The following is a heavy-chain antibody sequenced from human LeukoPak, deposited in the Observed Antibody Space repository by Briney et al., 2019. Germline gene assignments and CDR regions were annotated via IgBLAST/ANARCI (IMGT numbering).Heavy chain of an antibody. CDR2: IYYSGST. CDR3: ARVEGRPGAFDI. V-gene: IGHV4-59*01. Sequence: SETLSLTCTVSDGSISSYYWSWIRQPPGKGLEWIGYIYYSGSTNYNPSLKSRVTISVDTSKNQFSLKLSSVTAADTAVYYCARVEGRPGAFDIWGQGTMVTVSS. J-gene: IGHJ3*02. D-gene: IGHD3-10*01. CDR1: DGSISSYY.